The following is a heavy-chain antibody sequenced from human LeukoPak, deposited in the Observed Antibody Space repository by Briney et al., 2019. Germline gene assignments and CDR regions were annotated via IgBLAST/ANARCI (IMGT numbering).Heavy chain of an antibody. CDR1: GGTFSSYA. V-gene: IGHV1-69*13. CDR2: IIPIFGTA. Sequence: ASVKVSCKASGGTFSSYAISWVRQAPGQGLEWMGGIIPIFGTANYAQKFQGRVTITADESTSTAYMELSSLRSEDTAVYYCARVLSVGNYYDSSGYYGDAFDIWGQGTMVTVSS. D-gene: IGHD3-22*01. CDR3: ARVLSVGNYYDSSGYYGDAFDI. J-gene: IGHJ3*02.